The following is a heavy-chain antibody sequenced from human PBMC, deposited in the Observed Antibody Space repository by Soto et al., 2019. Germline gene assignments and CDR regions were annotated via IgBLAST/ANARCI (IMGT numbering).Heavy chain of an antibody. CDR3: ARDFEGAWTNGVCSS. CDR1: GGTFSSYT. V-gene: IGHV1-69*08. CDR2: IIPILGIA. J-gene: IGHJ5*02. D-gene: IGHD2-8*01. Sequence: QVQLVQSGAEVKKPGSSVKVSCKASGGTFSSYTISWVRQAPGQGLEWMGRIIPILGIANYAQKFQGRVTITADKSTSTAYMELSSLRSEDTAVYYCARDFEGAWTNGVCSSWGQGTLVTVSS.